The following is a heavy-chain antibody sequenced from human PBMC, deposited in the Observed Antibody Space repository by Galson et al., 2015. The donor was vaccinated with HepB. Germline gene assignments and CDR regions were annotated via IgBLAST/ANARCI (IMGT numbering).Heavy chain of an antibody. CDR1: GFTFSSYS. CDR2: INSSSSPL. V-gene: IGHV3-48*02. Sequence: SLRLSCAAYGFTFSSYSMNWVRQAPGKGLEWVSYINSSSSPLYYAESVKGRFTISRDNAKNSLYLQMNSLRDEDTAVYFCARDSRGDTKQYYYGMDVWGQGTTVTVSS. CDR3: ARDSRGDTKQYYYGMDV. D-gene: IGHD5-18*01. J-gene: IGHJ6*02.